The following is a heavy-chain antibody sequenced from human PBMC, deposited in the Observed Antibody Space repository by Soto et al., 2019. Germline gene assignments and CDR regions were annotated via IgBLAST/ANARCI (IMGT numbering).Heavy chain of an antibody. J-gene: IGHJ6*02. V-gene: IGHV3-33*01. Sequence: QVQLVESGGGVVQPGRSLRLSCAASGFTFSSYGMHWVRQAPGKGLEWVAVIWYDGSNKYYADSVKGRFTISRDNSKNKLYLQKTSLRAEDKAVYYCAREAGTTRYYGMDVWGPGTTVTVSS. CDR2: IWYDGSNK. CDR1: GFTFSSYG. D-gene: IGHD1-7*01. CDR3: AREAGTTRYYGMDV.